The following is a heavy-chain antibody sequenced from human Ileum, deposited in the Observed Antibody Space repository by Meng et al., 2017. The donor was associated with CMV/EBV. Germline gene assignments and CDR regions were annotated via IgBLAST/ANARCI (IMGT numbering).Heavy chain of an antibody. Sequence: PIGCIGHESGWLRQPPGKGLEWMKRVYSLGGTHLGPYLQGHVTMSVDTSQNSLSLMLRSVTAADTAVDYCTRLIGYSYGGIAHWGQGTLVTVSS. CDR2: VYSLGGT. D-gene: IGHD5-18*01. V-gene: IGHV4-39*02. CDR1: PIGCIGHE. J-gene: IGHJ4*02. CDR3: TRLIGYSYGGIAH.